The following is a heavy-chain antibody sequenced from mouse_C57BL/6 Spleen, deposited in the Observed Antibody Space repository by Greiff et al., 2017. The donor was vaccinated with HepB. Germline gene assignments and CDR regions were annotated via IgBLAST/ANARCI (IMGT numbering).Heavy chain of an antibody. Sequence: EVQLVESGGGLVQPKGSLKLSCAASGFSFNTYAMNWVRQAPGKGLEWVARIRSKSNNYATYYADSVKDRFTISRDDSESMLYLQMNNLKTEDTAMYYCVRHDDGYYVNYAMDYWGQGTSVTVSS. CDR2: IRSKSNNYAT. J-gene: IGHJ4*01. D-gene: IGHD2-3*01. V-gene: IGHV10-1*01. CDR1: GFSFNTYA. CDR3: VRHDDGYYVNYAMDY.